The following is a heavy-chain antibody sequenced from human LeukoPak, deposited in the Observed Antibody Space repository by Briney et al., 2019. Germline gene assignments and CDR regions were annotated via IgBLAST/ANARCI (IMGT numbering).Heavy chain of an antibody. J-gene: IGHJ3*02. CDR2: ISGSGGST. V-gene: IGHV3-23*01. CDR3: AKSLPTMVRGVNHAFDI. CDR1: GFTFSSYA. Sequence: PGGSLRLSCAASGFTFSSYAMSWVRQAPGKGLEWVSAISGSGGSTYYADSVEGRFTISRDNSKNTLYLQMNSLRAEDTAVYYCAKSLPTMVRGVNHAFDIWGQGTMVTVSS. D-gene: IGHD3-10*01.